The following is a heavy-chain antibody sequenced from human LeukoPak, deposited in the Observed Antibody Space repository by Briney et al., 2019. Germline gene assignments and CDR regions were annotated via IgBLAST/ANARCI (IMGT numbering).Heavy chain of an antibody. CDR1: GGSTSSYY. CDR2: IYYSGST. CDR3: ARGIAVAGLIDAFDI. J-gene: IGHJ3*02. Sequence: ASETLSLTCTVSGGSTSSYYWSWIRQPPGKGLEWIGYIYYSGSTNYNPSLKSRVTISVDTSKNQFSLKLSSVTAADTAVYYCARGIAVAGLIDAFDIWGQGTMVTVSS. D-gene: IGHD6-19*01. V-gene: IGHV4-59*01.